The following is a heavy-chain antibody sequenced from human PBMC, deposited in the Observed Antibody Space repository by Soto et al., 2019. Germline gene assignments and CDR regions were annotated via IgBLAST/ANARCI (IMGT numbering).Heavy chain of an antibody. J-gene: IGHJ6*03. CDR2: IQSGGST. CDR3: SRDDVYCSGGSCYGVPIDV. Sequence: EVQLVESGGDLVQPGGSLRLSCAASGFTVSSHYMNWVRQAPGKGLEWVSLIQSGGSTFYADSVKGRFTTSRDNAKNTLFRQMDSLRVEDTAMYYCSRDDVYCSGGSCYGVPIDVWGRGTTVTVSS. CDR1: GFTVSSHY. D-gene: IGHD2-15*01. V-gene: IGHV3-66*01.